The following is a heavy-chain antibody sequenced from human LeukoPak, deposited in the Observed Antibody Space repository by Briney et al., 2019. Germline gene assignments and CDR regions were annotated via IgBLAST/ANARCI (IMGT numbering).Heavy chain of an antibody. D-gene: IGHD2-2*01. CDR3: ARDLKPSIVVVPAAIGSWFDP. J-gene: IGHJ5*02. CDR1: GYTFTSYG. CDR2: ISAYNGNT. Sequence: GASVKVSCKASGYTFTSYGISWVRQAPGQGLEWMGWISAYNGNTNYAQKLQGRVTMTTDTSTSTAYMELRSLRSDDTAVYYCARDLKPSIVVVPAAIGSWFDPWGQGTLVTVSS. V-gene: IGHV1-18*01.